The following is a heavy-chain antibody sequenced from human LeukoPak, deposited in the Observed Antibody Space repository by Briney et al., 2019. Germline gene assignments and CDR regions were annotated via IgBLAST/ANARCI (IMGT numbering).Heavy chain of an antibody. D-gene: IGHD3-10*01. Sequence: GASPRLSCAASGFTFSSYAMSWVRQAPGKGLEWVANIKQDGSEKYYVDSVKGRFTISRDNAKNSLYLQMNSLRAEDTAVYYCARLPMVRGVIISYYYYYGMDVWGQGTTVTVSS. CDR3: ARLPMVRGVIISYYYYYGMDV. V-gene: IGHV3-7*01. CDR2: IKQDGSEK. J-gene: IGHJ6*02. CDR1: GFTFSSYA.